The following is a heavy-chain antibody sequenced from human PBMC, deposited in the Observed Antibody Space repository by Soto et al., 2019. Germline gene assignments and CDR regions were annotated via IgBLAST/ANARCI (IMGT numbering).Heavy chain of an antibody. J-gene: IGHJ6*02. D-gene: IGHD4-17*01. V-gene: IGHV3-30*18. Sequence: QVQLVESGGGVVQPGRSLRLSCAASGFTFSSYGMHWVRQAPGKGLEWVAVISYDGSNKYYADSVKGRFTISRDNSKNTLYLQMNSLRAEDTAVYYCAKEGSQHGYYPASRGMDVWGQGTTVTVSS. CDR3: AKEGSQHGYYPASRGMDV. CDR2: ISYDGSNK. CDR1: GFTFSSYG.